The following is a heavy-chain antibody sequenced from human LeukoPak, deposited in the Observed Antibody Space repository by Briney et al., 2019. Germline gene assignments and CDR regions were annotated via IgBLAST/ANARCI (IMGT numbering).Heavy chain of an antibody. CDR1: GYTFTGYY. J-gene: IGHJ4*02. Sequence: GASVKVSCKASGYTFTGYYIHWVRQAPGQGLEWMGWISAYNGNTNYAQKLQGRVTMTTDTSTSTAYMELRSLRSDDTAVYYCARDLRAMVRGVPSYWGQGTLVTVSS. CDR2: ISAYNGNT. V-gene: IGHV1-18*04. D-gene: IGHD3-10*01. CDR3: ARDLRAMVRGVPSY.